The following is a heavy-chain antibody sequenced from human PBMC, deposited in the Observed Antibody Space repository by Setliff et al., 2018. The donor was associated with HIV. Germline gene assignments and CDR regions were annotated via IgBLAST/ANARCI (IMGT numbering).Heavy chain of an antibody. CDR3: AKDRTVVVITIFDY. CDR2: IDQDGSEK. J-gene: IGHJ4*02. Sequence: GGSLRLSCAASGFTFSTYWMIWVRQAPGKGLEWVANIDQDGSEKYYVDSVKGRFTISRDNAKNSLSLQMNSLRAEGTAVYYCAKDRTVVVITIFDYWGRGTLVTVSS. V-gene: IGHV3-7*03. D-gene: IGHD3-22*01. CDR1: GFTFSTYW.